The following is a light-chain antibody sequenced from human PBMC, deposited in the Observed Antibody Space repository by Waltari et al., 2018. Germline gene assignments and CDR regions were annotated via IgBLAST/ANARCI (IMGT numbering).Light chain of an antibody. CDR1: SRDVGGYNY. V-gene: IGLV2-11*01. CDR2: DVS. J-gene: IGLJ3*02. CDR3: CSYAGSYTWL. Sequence: QSALPQPRSVSGSPGQSVTISCTGTSRDVGGYNYVSWYQQHPGKAPKLMIDDVSKRPAGVPDRFSGSKSGNTASLTISGLQAEDEADYYCCSYAGSYTWLFGGGTKLTVL.